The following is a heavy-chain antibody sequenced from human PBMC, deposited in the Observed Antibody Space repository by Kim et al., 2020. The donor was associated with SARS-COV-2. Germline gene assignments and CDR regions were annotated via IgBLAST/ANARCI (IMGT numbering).Heavy chain of an antibody. CDR3: ARWDYSDNAGLAL. D-gene: IGHD4-4*01. CDR1: GAPISSYY. V-gene: IGHV4-59*13. CDR2: FFKSGST. J-gene: IGHJ4*02. Sequence: SETLSLTCTASGAPISSYYWVWVRQSPGKGLEWMATFFKSGSTSSNPSLKSRVTISADTSNNQFSLQLSSVTAADTAVYYCARWDYSDNAGLALWGQGTLFTV.